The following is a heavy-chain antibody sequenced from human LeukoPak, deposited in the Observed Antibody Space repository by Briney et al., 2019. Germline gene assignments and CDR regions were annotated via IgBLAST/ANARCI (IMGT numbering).Heavy chain of an antibody. CDR1: GFTFTNYA. CDR3: AKVKWKLIGYFDY. D-gene: IGHD1-20*01. Sequence: QPGGSLRLSCAASGFTFTNYAMSWVRQAPGKGLEWVSVLTGDGGTYYADSVKGRFTNSRDDSKNTLFLQMNSLSAEDTAVYFCAKVKWKLIGYFDYWGQGTLVTVSS. CDR2: LTGDGGT. J-gene: IGHJ4*02. V-gene: IGHV3-23*01.